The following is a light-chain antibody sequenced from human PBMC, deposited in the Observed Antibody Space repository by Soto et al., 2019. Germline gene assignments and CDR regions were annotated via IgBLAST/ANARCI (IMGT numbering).Light chain of an antibody. CDR1: SSNIGNNY. CDR2: DNN. Sequence: QSVLTQPPSVSAASRQNVTISCSGISSNIGNNYVSWYQVLPGTAPKLLIYDNNIRPSGIPDRFSGSKSGTSATLGIAGLQTGDEADYYCGTWDSSLSVSVLFGGGTKVTVL. J-gene: IGLJ2*01. CDR3: GTWDSSLSVSVL. V-gene: IGLV1-51*01.